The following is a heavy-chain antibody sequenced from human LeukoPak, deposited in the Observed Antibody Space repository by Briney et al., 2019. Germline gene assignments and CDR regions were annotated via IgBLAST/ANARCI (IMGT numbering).Heavy chain of an antibody. J-gene: IGHJ4*02. CDR3: VRDVGAVRGEVYFDY. CDR2: ITGSGPYM. Sequence: GGSLRLSCAASGFTFSSYAMSWVRQAPGKGLEWVSSITGSGPYMPYADSVKHRFTISRDNTKNLLYLEMNSLRAEDTAMYFCVRDVGAVRGEVYFDYWGQGTLVTVSS. CDR1: GFTFSSYA. D-gene: IGHD3-10*01. V-gene: IGHV3-21*06.